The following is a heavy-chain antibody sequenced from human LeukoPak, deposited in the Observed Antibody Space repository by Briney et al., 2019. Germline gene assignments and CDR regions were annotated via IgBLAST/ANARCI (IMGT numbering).Heavy chain of an antibody. CDR1: GFTFGDYA. V-gene: IGHV3-49*04. Sequence: GRSLRLSCTASGFTFGDYAMSWVRQAPGKGLEWVGFIRSKAYGGTTEYAASVKGRFTISRDDSKSIAYLQMNSLKTEDTAVYYCTRGRGYCSGGSCYGYYWGQGTLVTVYS. CDR3: TRGRGYCSGGSCYGYY. J-gene: IGHJ4*02. D-gene: IGHD2-15*01. CDR2: IRSKAYGGTT.